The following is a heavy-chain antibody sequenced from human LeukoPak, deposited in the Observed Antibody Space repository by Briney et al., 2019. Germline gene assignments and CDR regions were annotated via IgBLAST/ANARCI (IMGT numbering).Heavy chain of an antibody. V-gene: IGHV3-30-3*01. D-gene: IGHD3-10*01. CDR3: AKVRILVGSGSWDY. J-gene: IGHJ4*02. Sequence: GGSLRLSCAASGFTFSSYAMHWVRQAPGKGLEWVAVISYDGSNKYYADSVKGRFTISRDNSKNTLYLQMNSLRAEDTAVYYCAKVRILVGSGSWDYWGQGTLVTVSS. CDR2: ISYDGSNK. CDR1: GFTFSSYA.